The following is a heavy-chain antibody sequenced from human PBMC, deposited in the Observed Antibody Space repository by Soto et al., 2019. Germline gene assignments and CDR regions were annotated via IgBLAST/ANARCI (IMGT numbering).Heavy chain of an antibody. CDR3: ARQDGYYYYMDV. CDR1: GDSVTSHY. Sequence: SETLSLTCSFSGDSVTSHYLTWIRQSPEKGLEWIGYMHYTGFSHYNPSLRSRLTISVDTSKNQFTLKLTSVTAADTAVYYCARQDGYYYYMDVWGKGTTVTVSS. CDR2: MHYTGFS. J-gene: IGHJ6*03. V-gene: IGHV4-59*08.